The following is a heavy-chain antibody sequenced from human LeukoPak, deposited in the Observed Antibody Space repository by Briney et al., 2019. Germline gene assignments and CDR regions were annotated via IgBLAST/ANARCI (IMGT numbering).Heavy chain of an antibody. D-gene: IGHD2-2*01. Sequence: GGSLRLSCAASGFTFSSYGMHWVRQAPGKGLEWVAVTWYGGSNKYYADSVKGRFTISRDNSKNTLYLQMNSLRAEDTAVYYCARDPDIVVVPAASNPDYWGQGTLVTVSS. CDR2: TWYGGSNK. CDR3: ARDPDIVVVPAASNPDY. J-gene: IGHJ4*02. V-gene: IGHV3-33*01. CDR1: GFTFSSYG.